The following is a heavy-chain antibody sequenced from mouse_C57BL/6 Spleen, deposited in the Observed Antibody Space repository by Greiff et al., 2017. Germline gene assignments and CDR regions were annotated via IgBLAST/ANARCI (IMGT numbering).Heavy chain of an antibody. J-gene: IGHJ4*01. CDR1: GFTFSSYA. V-gene: IGHV5-4*01. D-gene: IGHD1-1*01. CDR2: ISDGGSYT. CDR3: ARDYYGSSIRNAMDY. Sequence: DVKLVESGGGLVKPGGSLKLSCAASGFTFSSYAMSWVRQTPEKRLEWVATISDGGSYTYYPDNVKGRFTISRDNAKNNLYLQMSHLKSEDTAMYYCARDYYGSSIRNAMDYWGQGTSVTVSS.